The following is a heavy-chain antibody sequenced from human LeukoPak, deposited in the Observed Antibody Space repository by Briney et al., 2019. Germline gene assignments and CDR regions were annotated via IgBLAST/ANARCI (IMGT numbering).Heavy chain of an antibody. CDR2: INPDGSSI. D-gene: IGHD7-27*01. Sequence: GGSLRLSCAASGCTFSTYDMHWVRQPPGQGLVWVSRINPDGSSITYADSVKGRFTLSRDNAKNTVYLQMNSLRAEDTAIYFCTRDYWGSLEYWGQGTLVTVSS. J-gene: IGHJ4*02. CDR1: GCTFSTYD. V-gene: IGHV3-74*01. CDR3: TRDYWGSLEY.